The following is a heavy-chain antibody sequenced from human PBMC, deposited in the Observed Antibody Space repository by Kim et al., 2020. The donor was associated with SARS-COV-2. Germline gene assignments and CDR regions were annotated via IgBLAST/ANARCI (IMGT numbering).Heavy chain of an antibody. CDR3: AIQWLRLTYYYGMDV. D-gene: IGHD5-12*01. Sequence: ASVKVSCKASGYTFTGYYMHWVRQAPGQGLEWMGRINPNSGGTNYAQKFQGRVTMTRDTSISTAYMELSRLRSDDTAVYYCAIQWLRLTYYYGMDVWGQGTTVTVSS. J-gene: IGHJ6*02. V-gene: IGHV1-2*06. CDR2: INPNSGGT. CDR1: GYTFTGYY.